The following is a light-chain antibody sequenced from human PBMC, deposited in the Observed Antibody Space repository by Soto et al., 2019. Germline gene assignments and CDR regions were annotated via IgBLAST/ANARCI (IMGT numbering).Light chain of an antibody. Sequence: PGERVTLSCRASQSVSSSYLTWYQQKPGQAPRLLIYGASTRATGIPARFSGSGSGTDFTLTISSLQPEDFAVYYCQQDYNLRTFGQGTTVEIK. CDR3: QQDYNLRT. J-gene: IGKJ1*01. CDR1: QSVSSSY. V-gene: IGKV3D-7*01. CDR2: GAS.